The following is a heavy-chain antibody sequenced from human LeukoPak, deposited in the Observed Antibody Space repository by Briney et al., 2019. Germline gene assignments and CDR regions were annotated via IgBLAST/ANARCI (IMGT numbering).Heavy chain of an antibody. Sequence: ASVKVSCKASGGTFSSYAISWVRQAPGQGLEWMGGIIPIFGTANYAQKFQGRVTITTDESTSTAYVELSGLRSEDTAVYYCHLRTTGDYFDYWGQGTLVTVSS. V-gene: IGHV1-69*05. CDR1: GGTFSSYA. CDR2: IIPIFGTA. D-gene: IGHD1-1*01. CDR3: HLRTTGDYFDY. J-gene: IGHJ4*02.